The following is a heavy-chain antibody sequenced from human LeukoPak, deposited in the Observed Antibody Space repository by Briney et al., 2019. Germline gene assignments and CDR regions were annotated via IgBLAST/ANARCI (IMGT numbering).Heavy chain of an antibody. Sequence: GASVKVSCKASGGTFSSYAISWVRQAPGQGLEWMGGIIPIFGTANYAQKFQGRVTITADKSTSTAYMELSSLRSEDTAVYYCARFPAGDYINWYFDLWGRGTLVTVSS. V-gene: IGHV1-69*06. J-gene: IGHJ2*01. CDR3: ARFPAGDYINWYFDL. CDR2: IIPIFGTA. D-gene: IGHD4-17*01. CDR1: GGTFSSYA.